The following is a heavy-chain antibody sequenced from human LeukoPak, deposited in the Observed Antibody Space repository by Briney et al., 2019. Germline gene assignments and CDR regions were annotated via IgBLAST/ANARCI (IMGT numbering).Heavy chain of an antibody. Sequence: GGSLRLSCAASGFTFSSYEMHWVRQAPGKGLEWVSYISSSGSTIYYADSVKGRFTISRDNAKNSLYLKMNSLRAEDTAVYYCAELGITMIGGVWGKGTTVTISS. CDR1: GFTFSSYE. CDR3: AELGITMIGGV. CDR2: ISSSGSTI. J-gene: IGHJ6*04. V-gene: IGHV3-48*03. D-gene: IGHD3-10*02.